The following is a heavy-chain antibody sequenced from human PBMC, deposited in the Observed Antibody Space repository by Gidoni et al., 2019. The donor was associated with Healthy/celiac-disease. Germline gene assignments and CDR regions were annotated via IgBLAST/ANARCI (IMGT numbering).Heavy chain of an antibody. J-gene: IGHJ4*02. CDR1: GFTFSSYS. CDR3: ARDLIYYGSYYFDY. Sequence: EVQLVESGGGLVKPGGSLRLSCAASGFTFSSYSMNWVRQAPGKGLEWVSSISSSSSYIYYADSVKGRFTISRDNAKNSLYLQMNSLRAEDTAVYYCARDLIYYGSYYFDYWGQGTLVTVSS. CDR2: ISSSSSYI. V-gene: IGHV3-21*01. D-gene: IGHD3-10*01.